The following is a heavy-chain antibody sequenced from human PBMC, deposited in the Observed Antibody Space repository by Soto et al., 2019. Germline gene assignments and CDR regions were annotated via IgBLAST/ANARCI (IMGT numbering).Heavy chain of an antibody. V-gene: IGHV1-46*01. D-gene: IGHD6-13*01. J-gene: IGHJ4*02. CDR3: ARDLAAADY. CDR1: GYIFINYY. Sequence: QVHLVQSGAEVKKPGASVKVSCKASGYIFINYYIHWVRQAPGQGLEWIGLINANGGSTNYAQKFRSRFTMASDTSTSTVYMDLSSLRSDDTALYYCARDLAAADYWGQGTLVTVSS. CDR2: INANGGST.